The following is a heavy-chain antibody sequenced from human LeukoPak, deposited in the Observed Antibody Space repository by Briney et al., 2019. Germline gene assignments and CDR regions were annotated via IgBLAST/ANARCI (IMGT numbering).Heavy chain of an antibody. V-gene: IGHV1-2*02. Sequence: ASVKVSCKASGYMFTDYYMHWVRQAPGQGLEWMGWINPNSGGTNYAQKFQGRVTMTRDTSISTAYMELSRLRSDDTAVYYCARLDTYYYDSSGRFDYWGQGTLVTVSS. CDR1: GYMFTDYY. CDR2: INPNSGGT. J-gene: IGHJ4*02. CDR3: ARLDTYYYDSSGRFDY. D-gene: IGHD3-22*01.